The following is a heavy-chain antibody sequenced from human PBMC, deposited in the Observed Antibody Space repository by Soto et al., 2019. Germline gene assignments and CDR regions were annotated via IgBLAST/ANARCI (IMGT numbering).Heavy chain of an antibody. Sequence: PSETLSLTCTVSGASISGYYWSWIRKSAGKGLEWIGRIYATGTTDYNPSLKSRVMISVDTSQNQFSLRLNSVTAADTAVYYCVSTPYVTVVYAWYFDLWGRGTRVTVSS. CDR3: VSTPYVTVVYAWYFDL. CDR2: IYATGTT. CDR1: GASISGYY. J-gene: IGHJ2*01. D-gene: IGHD2-8*02. V-gene: IGHV4-4*07.